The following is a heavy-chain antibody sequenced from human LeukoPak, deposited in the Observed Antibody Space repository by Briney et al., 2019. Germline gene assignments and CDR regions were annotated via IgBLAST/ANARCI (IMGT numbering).Heavy chain of an antibody. D-gene: IGHD3-16*02. J-gene: IGHJ5*02. CDR1: GGSISSSSYY. CDR3: ARDRYDYLWGSYRSNWFDP. CDR2: IYYSGST. Sequence: SETLSLTCTVSGGSISSSSYYWGWIRQPPGKGLEWIGSIYYSGSTYYNPSLKSRVTISVDTSKNQFSLKLSSVTAADTAVYYCARDRYDYLWGSYRSNWFDPWGQGTLVTVSS. V-gene: IGHV4-39*07.